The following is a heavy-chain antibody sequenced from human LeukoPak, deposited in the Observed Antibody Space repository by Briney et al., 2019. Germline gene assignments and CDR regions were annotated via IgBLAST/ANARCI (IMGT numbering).Heavy chain of an antibody. CDR1: GGSISGYF. J-gene: IGHJ4*02. V-gene: IGHV4-4*07. CDR3: GREPTSGRERNRGRHLDY. CDR2: IYSSGSN. D-gene: IGHD2/OR15-2a*01. Sequence: SETLSLTCAVSGGSISGYFWSWIRQPAGKGLEWIGRIYSSGSNNYNPSLKSRVTISLDTSKNHFSLNLSSVTAADTAVYCCGREPTSGRERNRGRHLDYWGEGTLVTVS.